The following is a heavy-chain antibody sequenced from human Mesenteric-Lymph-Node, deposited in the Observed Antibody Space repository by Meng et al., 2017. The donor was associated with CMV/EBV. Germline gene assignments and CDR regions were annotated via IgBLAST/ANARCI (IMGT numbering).Heavy chain of an antibody. V-gene: IGHV3-7*01. J-gene: IGHJ4*02. CDR2: IKEDGSEK. D-gene: IGHD4-23*01. Sequence: GESLKISCAVSGFTFRSYWMSWVRQAPGKGLEWVANIKEDGSEKYYVDSVKGRFTISRDDAKNSLHLQMNSLRGEATAVYYCGRVDYPGNSVAYWGQGTLVTVSS. CDR3: GRVDYPGNSVAY. CDR1: GFTFRSYW.